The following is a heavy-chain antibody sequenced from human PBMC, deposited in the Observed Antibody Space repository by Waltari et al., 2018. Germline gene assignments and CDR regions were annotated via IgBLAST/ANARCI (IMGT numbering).Heavy chain of an antibody. V-gene: IGHV1-8*02. D-gene: IGHD6-13*01. J-gene: IGHJ5*02. CDR2: MNPNSGNT. CDR3: AREFRSWASAAHVDP. Sequence: QVQLLQSGAEVKKPGASVKVSCKASGYTFTSYDINWVRQATGQGLEWMGGMNPNSGNTGYAQNFRGRVTMTRNNSISTAYLELSSLRSEDTAVYFCAREFRSWASAAHVDPWGQGTLVTVSS. CDR1: GYTFTSYD.